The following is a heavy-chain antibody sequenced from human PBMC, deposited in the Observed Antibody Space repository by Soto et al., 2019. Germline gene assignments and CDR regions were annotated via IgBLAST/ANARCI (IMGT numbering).Heavy chain of an antibody. V-gene: IGHV4-30-2*01. D-gene: IGHD2-2*01. CDR2: IYLSGST. Sequence: SETLSLTCAVSGGSMNSGGYSWSWIRQPPGKGLEWLGYIYLSGSTSYNPSLNSRVTISVDRSKNQFSLKLFSVTAADTALYYCARHCTSTNCTPAGAIDPWGQGTLVTVSS. CDR1: GGSMNSGGYS. CDR3: ARHCTSTNCTPAGAIDP. J-gene: IGHJ5*02.